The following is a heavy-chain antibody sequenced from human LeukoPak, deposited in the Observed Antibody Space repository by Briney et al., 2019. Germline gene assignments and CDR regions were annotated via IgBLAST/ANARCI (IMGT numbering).Heavy chain of an antibody. Sequence: GGSLRLSCAASGFTFSSYWMSWVRQAPGKGLEWVANIKQDGSEKYYVDSVKGRFTISRDNAKNSLYLQMNSLRAEDTAVYYCARGGSGSYQGDWYFDLWGQGTLVTVSS. CDR1: GFTFSSYW. CDR3: ARGGSGSYQGDWYFDL. CDR2: IKQDGSEK. V-gene: IGHV3-7*01. J-gene: IGHJ2*01. D-gene: IGHD1-26*01.